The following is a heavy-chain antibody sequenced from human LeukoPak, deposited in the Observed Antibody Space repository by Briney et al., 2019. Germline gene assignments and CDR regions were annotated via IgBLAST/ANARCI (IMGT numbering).Heavy chain of an antibody. Sequence: GESLKISCKGSGYNFATYWIAWVRQMPGKGLEWMGIIYPGDSHTIYSPSFQGQVTLSADKSFSTAYLQWNSLRATDTAMYYCARQTSFGYRDYWGQGTLVTASS. CDR2: IYPGDSHT. V-gene: IGHV5-51*01. J-gene: IGHJ4*02. CDR1: GYNFATYW. CDR3: ARQTSFGYRDY. D-gene: IGHD3-16*02.